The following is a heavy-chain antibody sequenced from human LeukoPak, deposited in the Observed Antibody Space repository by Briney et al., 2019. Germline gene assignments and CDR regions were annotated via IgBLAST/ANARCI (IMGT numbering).Heavy chain of an antibody. CDR2: IYPGDSDT. CDR1: GYSFTSYW. D-gene: IGHD1-20*01. Sequence: GESLKISCKGSGYSFTSYWIGWVRQMPGKGMEWMALIYPGDSDTRYSPSFLGQVTISADKSINTAYLRWSSLKASDTPIYYCARHVRGIPATERYLDCWGQGILVT. V-gene: IGHV5-51*01. J-gene: IGHJ4*02. CDR3: ARHVRGIPATERYLDC.